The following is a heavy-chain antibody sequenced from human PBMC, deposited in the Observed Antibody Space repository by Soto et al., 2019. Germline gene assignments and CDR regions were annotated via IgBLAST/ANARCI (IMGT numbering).Heavy chain of an antibody. Sequence: GGSLRLSCAASGFTFSGSAMHWVRQASGKGLEWVGRIRSKANSYATAYAASVKGRFTISRDDSKNTAYLQMNSLKTEDTAVYYCTRPLNWNDVPWGEAPQDYWGQGTRVTVSS. CDR1: GFTFSGSA. CDR3: TRPLNWNDVPWGEAPQDY. V-gene: IGHV3-73*01. J-gene: IGHJ4*02. D-gene: IGHD1-1*01. CDR2: IRSKANSYAT.